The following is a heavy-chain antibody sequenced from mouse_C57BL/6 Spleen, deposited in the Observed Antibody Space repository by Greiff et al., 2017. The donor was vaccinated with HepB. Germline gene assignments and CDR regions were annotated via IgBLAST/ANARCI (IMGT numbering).Heavy chain of an antibody. Sequence: DVQLVESGGGLVKPGGSLKLSCAASGFTFSSYAMSWVRQTPEKRLEWVATISDGGSYTYYPDNVKGRFTISRDNAKNNLYLQMSHLKSEDTAMYYCARDGVTTWENWGQGTTLTVSS. D-gene: IGHD2-1*01. CDR2: ISDGGSYT. J-gene: IGHJ2*01. CDR3: ARDGVTTWEN. CDR1: GFTFSSYA. V-gene: IGHV5-4*01.